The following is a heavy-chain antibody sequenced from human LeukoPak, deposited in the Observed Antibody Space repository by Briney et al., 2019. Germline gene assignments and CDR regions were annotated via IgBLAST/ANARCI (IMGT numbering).Heavy chain of an antibody. Sequence: GGPLSLCSAASTFTFDDYSMGRVRQAPGKGPEWESGPNSNGVSSRYVYSVKGRFTIARDNAKNSLNLQMISLRAEDTALYYCARALSNYVDYHYYYYMDVWGKGTTVTVSS. J-gene: IGHJ6*03. V-gene: IGHV3-20*03. CDR2: PNSNGVSS. D-gene: IGHD4-11*01. CDR3: ARALSNYVDYHYYYYMDV. CDR1: TFTFDDYS.